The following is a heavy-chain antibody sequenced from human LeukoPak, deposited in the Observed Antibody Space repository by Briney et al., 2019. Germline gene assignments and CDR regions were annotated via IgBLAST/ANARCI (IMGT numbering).Heavy chain of an antibody. D-gene: IGHD3-22*01. J-gene: IGHJ4*02. CDR2: ISGSGGST. Sequence: GGSLRLSCAASGFTFSSYAMSWVRQAPGKGLEWVSAISGSGGSTYYADSVKGRFTISRDNSKNTLYLQMNSLRAEDTAVYYCAKAGSQYDSSGYYDQYFDYWGQGTLVTVSS. CDR3: AKAGSQYDSSGYYDQYFDY. CDR1: GFTFSSYA. V-gene: IGHV3-23*01.